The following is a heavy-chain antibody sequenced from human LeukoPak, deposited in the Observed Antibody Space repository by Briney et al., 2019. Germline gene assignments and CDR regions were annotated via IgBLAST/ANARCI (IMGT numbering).Heavy chain of an antibody. CDR2: IYYSGST. Sequence: PGGSLRLSCAASGFTVSSNYMSWVRQPPGKGLEWIGSIYYSGSTYYNPSLKSRVTISVDTSKNQFSLKLSSVTAADTAVYYCARGGDIVVVPAALQYYYYYYGMDVWGQGTTVTVSS. V-gene: IGHV4-39*01. J-gene: IGHJ6*02. D-gene: IGHD2-2*01. CDR1: GFTVSSNY. CDR3: ARGGDIVVVPAALQYYYYYYGMDV.